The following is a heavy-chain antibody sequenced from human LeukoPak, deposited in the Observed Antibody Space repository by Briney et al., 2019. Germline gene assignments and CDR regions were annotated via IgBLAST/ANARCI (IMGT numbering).Heavy chain of an antibody. CDR1: GGSISSYY. Sequence: SETLSLTCTVSGGSISSYYWSWIRQPPGKGLEWIGYIYYSGSTNYNPSLKSRVTISVDTSKNQFSLKLSTVTAADTAVYYCARTTEGGYTYDYFYYYYMDVWGKGTTVTISS. J-gene: IGHJ6*03. D-gene: IGHD5-18*01. CDR3: ARTTEGGYTYDYFYYYYMDV. CDR2: IYYSGST. V-gene: IGHV4-59*01.